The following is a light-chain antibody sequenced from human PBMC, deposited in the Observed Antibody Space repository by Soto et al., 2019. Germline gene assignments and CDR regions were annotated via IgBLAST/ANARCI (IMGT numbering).Light chain of an antibody. CDR2: SNN. V-gene: IGLV1-44*01. J-gene: IGLJ1*01. Sequence: QSVLTQPPSASGTPGQRVTISCSGSSSNIGSNTVNWYQQLPGTAPKLLIYSNNQRPSGVPERFSGSKSGTSASLAISGLQSEDEADYYCAAWDDSLNGLYVFGTGTQLTVL. CDR3: AAWDDSLNGLYV. CDR1: SSNIGSNT.